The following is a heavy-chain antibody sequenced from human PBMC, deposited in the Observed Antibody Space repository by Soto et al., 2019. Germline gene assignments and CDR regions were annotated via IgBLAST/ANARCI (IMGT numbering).Heavy chain of an antibody. CDR1: GLTFSNAL. J-gene: IGHJ4*02. CDR3: TTAHQRGTDY. D-gene: IGHD5-12*01. CDR2: IRSKTDGGTI. V-gene: IGHV3-15*01. Sequence: GGSLRLSCAASGLTFSNALMNWVRQAPGKGLEWVGQIRSKTDGGTIFYPAHAKGRFIISRDDSINTLYLQMNRLKTEDTAVSYCTTAHQRGTDYWGQGTMVTVSS.